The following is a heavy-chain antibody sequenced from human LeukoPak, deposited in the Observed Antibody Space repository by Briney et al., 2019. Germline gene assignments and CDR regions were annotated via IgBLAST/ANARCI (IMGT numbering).Heavy chain of an antibody. CDR2: ISAYNGNT. D-gene: IGHD3-9*01. Sequence: ASVKVSCKASGYTFTNYGISWVRQAPGQGLEWMGWISAYNGNTNYAQKLQGRVTMTTDTSTSTAYMELRSLRSDDTAVYYCARLYYDILTGYSNFDYWGQGTLVTVSS. V-gene: IGHV1-18*04. J-gene: IGHJ4*02. CDR1: GYTFTNYG. CDR3: ARLYYDILTGYSNFDY.